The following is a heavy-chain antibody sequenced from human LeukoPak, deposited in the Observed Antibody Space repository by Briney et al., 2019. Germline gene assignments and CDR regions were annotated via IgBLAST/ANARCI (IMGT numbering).Heavy chain of an antibody. Sequence: SETLSLTCTVSGGSISSGGYYWSWIRQHPGKGLEWIGYIYYSGSTYYNPSLKSRVTISVDSSKNQFSLKLSSVTAADTAVYYCARDYGDYFDYWGQGTLVTVSS. J-gene: IGHJ4*02. D-gene: IGHD4-17*01. CDR3: ARDYGDYFDY. CDR1: GGSISSGGYY. V-gene: IGHV4-31*03. CDR2: IYYSGST.